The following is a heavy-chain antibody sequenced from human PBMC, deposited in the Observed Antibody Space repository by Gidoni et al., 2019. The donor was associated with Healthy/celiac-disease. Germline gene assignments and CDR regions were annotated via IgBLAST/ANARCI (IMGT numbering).Heavy chain of an antibody. D-gene: IGHD5-12*01. CDR1: GSTFTGYY. CDR3: ARGPLANNWFDP. CDR2: INPNSGGT. V-gene: IGHV1-2*02. J-gene: IGHJ5*02. Sequence: QVQLVQSGPEVTKPGASVKVSCQASGSTFTGYYMHWVRQAPGQGLEWMGWINPNSGGTNYAQKFQGRVTMTRDTSISTAYMELSRLRSDDTAVYYCARGPLANNWFDPWGQGTLVTVSS.